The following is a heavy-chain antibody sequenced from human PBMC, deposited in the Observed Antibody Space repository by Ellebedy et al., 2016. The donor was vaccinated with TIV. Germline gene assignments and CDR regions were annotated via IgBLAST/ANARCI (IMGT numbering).Heavy chain of an antibody. CDR2: IKQDGSDK. D-gene: IGHD2-2*01. Sequence: PGGSLRLSCVDSGLTFSRYWMSWVRQTPGRGLEWVANIKQDGSDKNYVDSVKGRFTISRDNAKNSLYLQMNSLSADDTAVYYCARGSGNCSSTSCSGETDWGQGTPVTVSS. CDR1: GLTFSRYW. V-gene: IGHV3-7*03. J-gene: IGHJ4*02. CDR3: ARGSGNCSSTSCSGETD.